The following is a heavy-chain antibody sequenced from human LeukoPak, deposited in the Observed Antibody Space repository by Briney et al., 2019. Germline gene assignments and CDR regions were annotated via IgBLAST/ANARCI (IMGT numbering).Heavy chain of an antibody. D-gene: IGHD3-10*01. V-gene: IGHV3-30*02. CDR2: IWYDGSKK. CDR1: GFTFSSFG. J-gene: IGHJ6*04. CDR3: AKGEYYGSGGVDV. Sequence: PGGFLRLSCAASGFTFSSFGMHWVRQAPGKGLEWVAFIWYDGSKKDYADSVKGRFTISRDNSENTLYLQMNSLRAEDTAVYYCAKGEYYGSGGVDVWGKGTTVTISS.